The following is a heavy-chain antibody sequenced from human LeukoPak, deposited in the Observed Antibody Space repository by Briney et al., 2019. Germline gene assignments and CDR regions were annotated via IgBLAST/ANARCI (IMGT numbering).Heavy chain of an antibody. D-gene: IGHD2-8*01. V-gene: IGHV4-39*07. Sequence: PSETLSLTCTVSGGSISSSSYYWGWIRQPPGKGLEWIGSIYYSGSTYYNPSLKSRVTISVDTSKSQFSLKLSSVTAADTAVYYCARSGPNGVGDYYFDYWGQGTLVIVSS. CDR2: IYYSGST. J-gene: IGHJ4*02. CDR3: ARSGPNGVGDYYFDY. CDR1: GGSISSSSYY.